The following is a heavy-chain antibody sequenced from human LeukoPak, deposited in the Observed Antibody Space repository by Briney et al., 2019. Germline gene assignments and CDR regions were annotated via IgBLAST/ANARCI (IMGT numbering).Heavy chain of an antibody. CDR1: GYTFTSYG. V-gene: IGHV1-18*01. CDR2: ISAYNGNT. CDR3: ARIASDYDFWSGYYPEASPGWFDP. J-gene: IGHJ5*02. D-gene: IGHD3-3*01. Sequence: ASVKVSCKASGYTFTSYGISWVRQAPGQGLEWMGWISAYNGNTNYAQKLQGRVTMTTDTSTSTAYMELRSLRSDDTAVYYCARIASDYDFWSGYYPEASPGWFDPWGQGTLVTVSS.